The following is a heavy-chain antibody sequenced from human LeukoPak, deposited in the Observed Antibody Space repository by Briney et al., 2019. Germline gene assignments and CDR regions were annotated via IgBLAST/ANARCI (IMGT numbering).Heavy chain of an antibody. D-gene: IGHD6-19*01. V-gene: IGHV1-2*02. J-gene: IGHJ5*02. Sequence: ASVKVSCKASGNTFTGNFMHWLRQAPGQGLEWMGWINPNTGETNYARNFQDRVTMTRDTSITTVYMELSRLTSGDTAVYYCARGRIIAVPGTDWFDPWGQGTLVTVSS. CDR1: GNTFTGNF. CDR2: INPNTGET. CDR3: ARGRIIAVPGTDWFDP.